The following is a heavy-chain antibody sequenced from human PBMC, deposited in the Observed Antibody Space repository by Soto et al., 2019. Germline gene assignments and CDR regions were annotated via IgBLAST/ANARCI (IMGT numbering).Heavy chain of an antibody. CDR3: EQLAGLSHTDDF. D-gene: IGHD5-18*01. CDR2: ISSDGGNR. Sequence: GGSLRLSCAASGFTFSDYALHWVRQAPGKGLEWVTVISSDGGNRYYADSVKGRFTISRDNSKNTLYLQMYSLRVEDTAIYICEQLAGLSHTDDFWGQGTPATVSS. V-gene: IGHV3-30-3*01. CDR1: GFTFSDYA. J-gene: IGHJ4*02.